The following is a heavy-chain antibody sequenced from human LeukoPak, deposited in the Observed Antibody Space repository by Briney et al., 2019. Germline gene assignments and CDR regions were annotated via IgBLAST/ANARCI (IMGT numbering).Heavy chain of an antibody. V-gene: IGHV3-21*01. CDR1: GFTFSSYS. J-gene: IGHJ6*02. CDR3: AGAMVRGVTPFGHGMDV. Sequence: PGGSLRLSCAASGFTFSSYSMNWVRQAPGKGLEWVSSISSSSSYIYYADSVKGRFTISRDNAKNSLYLQMNSLRAEDTAVYYCAGAMVRGVTPFGHGMDVWGQGTTVTVSS. D-gene: IGHD3-10*01. CDR2: ISSSSSYI.